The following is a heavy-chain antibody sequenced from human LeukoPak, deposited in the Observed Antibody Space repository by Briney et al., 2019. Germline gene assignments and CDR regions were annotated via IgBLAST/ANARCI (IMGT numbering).Heavy chain of an antibody. CDR2: IYYSGST. D-gene: IGHD6-6*01. Sequence: SETLSLTCTVSGGSISSSSYYWGWIRQPPGKGLEWIGSIYYSGSTYYNPSLKSRVTISVDTSKNQFSLKLSSVTAADTAVYYCATLSWQLPNWFDPWGQGTLVTVSS. CDR1: GGSISSSSYY. CDR3: ATLSWQLPNWFDP. V-gene: IGHV4-39*01. J-gene: IGHJ5*02.